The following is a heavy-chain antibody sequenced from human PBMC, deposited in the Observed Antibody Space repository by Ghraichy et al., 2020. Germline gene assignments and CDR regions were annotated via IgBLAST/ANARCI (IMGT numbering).Heavy chain of an antibody. J-gene: IGHJ4*02. CDR1: GFTFSSRW. D-gene: IGHD1-26*01. CDR2: IKEDGSET. V-gene: IGHV3-7*03. Sequence: GGSLRLSCTASGFTFSSRWMAWLRQPPGKGLEWVANIKEDGSETYCVDSVKGRFTISRDNAKNSLYLQMNGLRAEDTAVYHCVRDYNWSYDYWGLGTLVIVSS. CDR3: VRDYNWSYDY.